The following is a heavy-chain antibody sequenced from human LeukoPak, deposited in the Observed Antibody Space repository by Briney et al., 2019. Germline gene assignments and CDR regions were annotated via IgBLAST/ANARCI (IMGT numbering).Heavy chain of an antibody. V-gene: IGHV3-48*02. J-gene: IGHJ6*03. Sequence: PGGSLRLSCAASGFTLSSYSMNWVRQAQGKGLEWVSYISSSSSTIYYADSVKGRFTISRDNAKNSLYLQMNSLRDEDTAVYYCARDGTSCYFSSCYYYYYMDVWGKGTTVTVSS. D-gene: IGHD2-2*01. CDR2: ISSSSSTI. CDR1: GFTLSSYS. CDR3: ARDGTSCYFSSCYYYYYMDV.